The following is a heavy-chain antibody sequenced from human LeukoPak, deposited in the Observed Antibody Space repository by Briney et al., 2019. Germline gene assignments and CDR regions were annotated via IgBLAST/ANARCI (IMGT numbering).Heavy chain of an antibody. CDR2: IYSGGST. V-gene: IGHV3-53*01. D-gene: IGHD1-26*01. J-gene: IGHJ4*02. Sequence: PGGSLRLSCAASGFTVSSNYMSWVRQAPGKGLEWVSVIYSGGSTYYADSAKGRFTISRDNSKNTLYLQMNSLRAEDTAVYYCARVLGASTFDYWGQGTLVTVSS. CDR3: ARVLGASTFDY. CDR1: GFTVSSNY.